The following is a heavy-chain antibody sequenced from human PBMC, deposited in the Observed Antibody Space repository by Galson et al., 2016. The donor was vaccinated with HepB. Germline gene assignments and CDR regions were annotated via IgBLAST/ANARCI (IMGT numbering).Heavy chain of an antibody. J-gene: IGHJ4*02. Sequence: SLRLSCAASGFTFSDYYMNWIRQAPEKGLECISYIDSSGTTIYYSDSVRGRFTVSRDNAKNSLYLQMNSLRVEDTAVYYCARGLYYGDYAPHYWGQGTLATVSS. D-gene: IGHD4-17*01. V-gene: IGHV3-11*01. CDR3: ARGLYYGDYAPHY. CDR1: GFTFSDYY. CDR2: IDSSGTTI.